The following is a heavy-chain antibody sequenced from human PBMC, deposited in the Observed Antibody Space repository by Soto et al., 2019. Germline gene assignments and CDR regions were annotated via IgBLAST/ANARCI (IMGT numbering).Heavy chain of an antibody. J-gene: IGHJ4*02. CDR2: ISSSSSYI. CDR3: ARDGVTATGPEGIDY. Sequence: EVQMVESGGGLVKPGGSLRLSCAASGFTFSSYSMNWVRQAPGKGLEWVSSISSSSSYIYYADSVKGRFTISRDNAKNSLYLQMNILRAEDTAVYYCARDGVTATGPEGIDYWGQGTLVTVSS. V-gene: IGHV3-21*01. D-gene: IGHD3-3*01. CDR1: GFTFSSYS.